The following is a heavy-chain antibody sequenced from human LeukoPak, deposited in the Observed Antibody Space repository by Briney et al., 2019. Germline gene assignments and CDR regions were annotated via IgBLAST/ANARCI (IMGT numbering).Heavy chain of an antibody. CDR1: GGSFSGYY. CDR2: IYYSGST. CDR3: ARGGKWFGELLARPNWFDP. Sequence: SENLSLTCAVYGGSFSGYYWSWIRQHPGKGLEWIGYIYYSGSTYYNPSLKSRVTISVDTSKNQFSLKLSSVTAADTAVYYCARGGKWFGELLARPNWFDPWGQGTLVTVSS. D-gene: IGHD3-10*01. J-gene: IGHJ5*02. V-gene: IGHV4-31*11.